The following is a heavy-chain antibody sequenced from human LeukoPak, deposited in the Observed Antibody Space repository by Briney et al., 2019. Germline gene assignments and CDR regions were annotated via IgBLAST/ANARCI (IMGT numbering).Heavy chain of an antibody. V-gene: IGHV3-23*01. CDR1: GFIFSTYT. Sequence: GGSLRLSCAASGFIFSTYTMNWVRQAPGKGLEWVSSISSSGGSTYYADSVKGRFTISRDNSKNTLYLQVISLRAEDTAVYYCAKAAVYHDSCPDSWGQGTQVTVSS. CDR2: ISSSGGST. D-gene: IGHD5/OR15-5a*01. CDR3: AKAAVYHDSCPDS. J-gene: IGHJ4*02.